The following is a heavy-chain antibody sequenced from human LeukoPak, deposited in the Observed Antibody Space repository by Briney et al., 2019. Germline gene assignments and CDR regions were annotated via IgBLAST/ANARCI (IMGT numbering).Heavy chain of an antibody. CDR2: INPNTDAT. D-gene: IGHD3-10*01. CDR1: GYTFTGYY. V-gene: IGHV1-2*02. CDR3: ARDRGWTNDGVDI. Sequence: GASVKVSCKASGYTFTGYYIHWVRQAPEQGLEWMGWINPNTDATNYAQKFQGRVTMTRDTSISTAYIVLISLRSDDTAVFYCARDRGWTNDGVDIWGQGTMVTVSS. J-gene: IGHJ3*02.